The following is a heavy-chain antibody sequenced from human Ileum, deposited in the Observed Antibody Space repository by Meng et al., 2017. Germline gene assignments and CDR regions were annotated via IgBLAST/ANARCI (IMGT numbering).Heavy chain of an antibody. CDR1: NGSLTNVNNY. D-gene: IGHD5-18*01. CDR3: AREFYVDTAMVIDS. J-gene: IGHJ4*02. CDR2: IYYDGSS. V-gene: IGHV4-30-4*01. Sequence: QVQLQESGPGLGKPSQTLPLTCSVSNGSLTNVNNYWNWIRQAPGQALEHIGYIYYDGSSYATPSLKSRVTMSIDTSTNQFSLRLDSVTAADTAVYYCAREFYVDTAMVIDSWGPGALVTVSS.